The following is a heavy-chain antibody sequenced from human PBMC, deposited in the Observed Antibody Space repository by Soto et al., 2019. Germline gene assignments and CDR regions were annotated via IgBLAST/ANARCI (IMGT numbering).Heavy chain of an antibody. CDR1: GGSIGSYY. CDR3: ASAVGRYWFLNHFDS. J-gene: IGHJ5*01. V-gene: IGHV4-59*01. Sequence: SETLSLTCTVSGGSIGSYYWSWIRQPPGKGLEWIGYIHYSGSTNYNPSLKSRFTISIDTSESYFYLSLSTVIAADASFYYCASAVGRYWFLNHFDSWGQGTLVTVSS. D-gene: IGHD2-8*02. CDR2: IHYSGST.